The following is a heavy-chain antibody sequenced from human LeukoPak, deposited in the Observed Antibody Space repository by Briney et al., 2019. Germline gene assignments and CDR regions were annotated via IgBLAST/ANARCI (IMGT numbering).Heavy chain of an antibody. J-gene: IGHJ4*02. CDR2: INPNRGGT. CDR1: GYTFTGYY. V-gene: IGHV1-2*02. CDR3: ARGRFLEWSTTFDY. D-gene: IGHD3-3*01. Sequence: ASVKVSCKASGYTFTGYYMHWVRQAPGQGLEWVGWINPNRGGTNYAQKFQGRVTMTRDTSISTAYMELSRLRSDDTAVYYCARGRFLEWSTTFDYWGQGTLVTVSS.